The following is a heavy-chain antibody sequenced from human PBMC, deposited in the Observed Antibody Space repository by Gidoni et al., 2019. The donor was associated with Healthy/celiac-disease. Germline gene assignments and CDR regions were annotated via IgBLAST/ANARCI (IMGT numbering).Heavy chain of an antibody. V-gene: IGHV3-48*02. CDR3: AREQGKRGPWVYYYYYGMDV. Sequence: EVQLVESGGGLVQPGGSLRLSCAASGFTFSSYRMNWVRQDPGKGLEWVSYIGSSSRTIYYADSVKGRFTISRDNAKNSLYLQMNSLRDEDTAVDYCAREQGKRGPWVYYYYYGMDVWGQGTTVTVSS. CDR1: GFTFSSYR. CDR2: IGSSSRTI. J-gene: IGHJ6*02. D-gene: IGHD2-15*01.